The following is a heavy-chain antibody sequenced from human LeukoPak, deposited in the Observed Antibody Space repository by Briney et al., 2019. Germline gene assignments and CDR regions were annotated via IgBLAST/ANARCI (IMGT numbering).Heavy chain of an antibody. CDR3: ARQGRHNFEY. CDR1: GFTSSNYW. V-gene: IGHV3-7*01. J-gene: IGHJ4*02. CDR2: KPGDGSEK. Sequence: GGSLRLSCAACGFTSSNYWMSWGRQPAGKRLEWVVNKPGDGSEKYSVCFLRRRFTISRDNAKNSLHLQMNSLRAEDTAVYYCARQGRHNFEYWGQGALVTVSS.